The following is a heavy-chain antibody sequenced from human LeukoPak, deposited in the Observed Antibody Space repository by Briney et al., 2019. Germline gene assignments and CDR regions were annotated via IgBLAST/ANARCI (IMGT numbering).Heavy chain of an antibody. V-gene: IGHV1-2*02. Sequence: ASVKVSCKASGYTFTSYYMHWVRQAPGQGLEWMGWINPNSGGTNYAQKFQGRVTMTRDTSISTAYMELSSLRSDDTAVYYCARGGGSSTWYLGFDTWGQGTLVTVSS. CDR2: INPNSGGT. J-gene: IGHJ5*02. CDR1: GYTFTSYY. D-gene: IGHD6-13*01. CDR3: ARGGGSSTWYLGFDT.